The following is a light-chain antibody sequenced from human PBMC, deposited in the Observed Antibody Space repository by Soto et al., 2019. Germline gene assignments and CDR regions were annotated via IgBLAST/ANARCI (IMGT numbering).Light chain of an antibody. CDR2: GVS. CDR1: QSVSSSY. J-gene: IGKJ1*01. CDR3: QQYGSSRT. Sequence: EIVLTQSPGTLSLSPGERATLSCRASQSVSSSYLAWYQQKPGQAPRLLIYGVSSRPTGIPDRFSGSGSGTDFTLTITRLEPEAVAVYYCQQYGSSRTFGQGTKVEIK. V-gene: IGKV3-20*01.